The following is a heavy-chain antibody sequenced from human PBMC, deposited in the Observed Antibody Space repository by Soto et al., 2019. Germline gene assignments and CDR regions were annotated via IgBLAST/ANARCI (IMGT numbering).Heavy chain of an antibody. Sequence: GGSLRLFCAASGFTFSRSWVNWVRQAPGKGLEWVADIKDDGNNIYYGDSVKGRFTISRDNAVNTLYLQMNSLRAEDTAVYYCAKPLPVVISGSGAFDIWGQGTMVTVSS. CDR1: GFTFSRSW. V-gene: IGHV3-7*01. CDR2: IKDDGNNI. CDR3: AKPLPVVISGSGAFDI. J-gene: IGHJ3*02. D-gene: IGHD3-22*01.